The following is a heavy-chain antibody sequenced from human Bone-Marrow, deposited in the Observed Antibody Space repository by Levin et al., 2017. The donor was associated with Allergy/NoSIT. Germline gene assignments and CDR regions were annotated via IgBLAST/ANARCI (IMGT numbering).Heavy chain of an antibody. D-gene: IGHD6-19*01. CDR1: GYSISSGYY. Sequence: SETLSLTCAVSGYSISSGYYWGWIRQPPGKGLEWIGSIYHSGSTYYNPSLKSRATISVDTSKNQFLLKLSSVTAADTAVYYCARRRTGIAVAGEDKNYYYYYGMDGWGQGTTVTVSS. J-gene: IGHJ6*02. V-gene: IGHV4-38-2*01. CDR3: ARRRTGIAVAGEDKNYYYYYGMDG. CDR2: IYHSGST.